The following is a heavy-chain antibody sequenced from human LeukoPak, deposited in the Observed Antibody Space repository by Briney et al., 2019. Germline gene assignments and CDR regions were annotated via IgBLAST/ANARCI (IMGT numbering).Heavy chain of an antibody. Sequence: GASVKVSCTASGYTFTNYDVNWVRQATGQGLEWMGWMNPNSGNTGYAQKFQGRVTITRNTSISTAYMELSSLRSEDTAVYYCARGRNDFWSGWYYFDYWGQGTLVTVSS. V-gene: IGHV1-8*03. CDR1: GYTFTNYD. CDR3: ARGRNDFWSGWYYFDY. D-gene: IGHD3-3*01. CDR2: MNPNSGNT. J-gene: IGHJ4*02.